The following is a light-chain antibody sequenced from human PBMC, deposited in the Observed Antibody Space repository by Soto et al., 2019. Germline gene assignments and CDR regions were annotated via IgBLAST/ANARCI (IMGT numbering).Light chain of an antibody. CDR1: SSHIGSST. V-gene: IGLV1-44*01. CDR3: AAWDDSLNGPLYV. CDR2: SNN. Sequence: QSVLTQPPSASGTPGQRVTISCSGSSSHIGSSTVNWYQQLPGTAPKLLSYSNNQRPSGVPDRFSGSKSGTSASLAISGLQSEDEADYYCAAWDDSLNGPLYVFGTGTKVTVL. J-gene: IGLJ1*01.